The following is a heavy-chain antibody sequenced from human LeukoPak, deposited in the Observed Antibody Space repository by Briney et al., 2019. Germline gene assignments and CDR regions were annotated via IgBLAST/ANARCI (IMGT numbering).Heavy chain of an antibody. CDR1: GFTFSSYT. J-gene: IGHJ4*02. Sequence: GGFLRLSCAASGFTFSSYTLNWVRQAPGKGLEWVSSIDLSSTYIFYADSVQGRFTISRDNAKNSLYLQMNSLRAEDTAVYYCARGFSCSSTSCYEPFDYWGQGTLVTVSS. V-gene: IGHV3-21*01. CDR3: ARGFSCSSTSCYEPFDY. CDR2: IDLSSTYI. D-gene: IGHD2-2*01.